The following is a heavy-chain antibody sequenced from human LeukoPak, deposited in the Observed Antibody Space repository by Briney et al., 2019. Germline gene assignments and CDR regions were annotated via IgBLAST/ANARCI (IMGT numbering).Heavy chain of an antibody. V-gene: IGHV1-2*02. J-gene: IGHJ5*02. Sequence: ASVKVSCKASGYTFTGYYMHWVRQAPGQGLEWMGWINPNSGGTNYAQKFQGRVTMTKDTSISTAYMELSRLRSDDTAVYYCARAVVVVVAANWFDPWGQGTLVTVSS. D-gene: IGHD2-15*01. CDR1: GYTFTGYY. CDR2: INPNSGGT. CDR3: ARAVVVVVAANWFDP.